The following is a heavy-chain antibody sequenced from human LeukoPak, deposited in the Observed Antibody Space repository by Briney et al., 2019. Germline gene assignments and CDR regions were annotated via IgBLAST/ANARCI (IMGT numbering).Heavy chain of an antibody. D-gene: IGHD3-10*01. CDR3: AGIEYYYGSGRFDY. J-gene: IGHJ4*02. Sequence: PSEPLSLTCTVSGGSISSYYWSWIRQPPGKGLEWIGYIYYSGSTNYNPSLKSRVTISVDTSKNQFSLKLSSVTAADTAVYYCAGIEYYYGSGRFDYWGQGTLVTVSS. V-gene: IGHV4-59*01. CDR1: GGSISSYY. CDR2: IYYSGST.